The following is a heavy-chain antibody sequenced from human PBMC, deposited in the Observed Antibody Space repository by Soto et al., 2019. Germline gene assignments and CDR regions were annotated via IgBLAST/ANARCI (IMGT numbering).Heavy chain of an antibody. Sequence: QLQLQESGPGLVKPSETLSLTCSVSGDSISSSNYYRAWIRQPPGKGLEWIGSIHYTGSTYYNPSLKSRVTISIDTSKNRFSLKLTSVSAADTAVYFCARRECSGGTCSFDHWGQGTLVTVSS. V-gene: IGHV4-39*01. D-gene: IGHD2-15*01. CDR3: ARRECSGGTCSFDH. CDR1: GDSISSSNYY. J-gene: IGHJ5*02. CDR2: IHYTGST.